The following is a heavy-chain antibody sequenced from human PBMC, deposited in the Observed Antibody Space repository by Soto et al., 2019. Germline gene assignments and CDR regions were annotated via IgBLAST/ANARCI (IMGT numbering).Heavy chain of an antibody. V-gene: IGHV4-59*08. CDR1: GGSSSSYY. CDR2: IYYSGST. Sequence: QVQLQESGPGLVKPSETLSLTCTVSGGSSSSYYWNWIRQPPGKGLEWIGYIYYSGSTNYNPSLKTRDTISVDPYKNQFSLKLGSVTAAYTAVYYCARRAVTSSYYYYYMDVWGKGTTVTVSS. J-gene: IGHJ6*03. CDR3: ARRAVTSSYYYYYMDV. D-gene: IGHD4-17*01.